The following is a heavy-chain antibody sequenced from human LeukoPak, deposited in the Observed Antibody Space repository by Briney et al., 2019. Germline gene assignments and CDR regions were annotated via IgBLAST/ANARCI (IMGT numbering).Heavy chain of an antibody. J-gene: IGHJ4*02. Sequence: PGGSLRLSCVASGFTFSSLGMHWVRQAPGKGLEWVSAISGSGGSTYYADSVKGRFTISRDNSKNTLYLQMNSLRAEDTAVYYCAKGQRGGYFYYFDYWGQGTLVTVSS. D-gene: IGHD3-22*01. CDR1: GFTFSSLG. CDR2: ISGSGGST. CDR3: AKGQRGGYFYYFDY. V-gene: IGHV3-23*01.